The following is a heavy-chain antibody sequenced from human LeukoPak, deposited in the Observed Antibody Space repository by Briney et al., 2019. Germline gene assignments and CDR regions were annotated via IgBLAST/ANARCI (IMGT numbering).Heavy chain of an antibody. CDR3: ARDAPISSRGTTDWFDP. D-gene: IGHD6-13*01. J-gene: IGHJ5*02. Sequence: SVKVSCKASGGTFSSYAISWVRQAPGQGLEWMGRIIPILGIANYAQKFQGRVTITADKSTSTAYMELSSLRSEDTAVYYCARDAPISSRGTTDWFDPWGQGTLVTVSS. V-gene: IGHV1-69*04. CDR1: GGTFSSYA. CDR2: IIPILGIA.